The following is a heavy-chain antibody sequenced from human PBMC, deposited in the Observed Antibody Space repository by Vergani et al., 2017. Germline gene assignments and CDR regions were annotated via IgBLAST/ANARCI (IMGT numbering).Heavy chain of an antibody. Sequence: QVQLVESGGGMVQPGRSLRLSCAASGFAFGGYGMHWVRQAPGKGLEWVASISFDGNKKDYTDSVKGRFTISRDSSKTLYLQMDRLTAEDTAIYYCAGPQGTSAYYYGGFDYWGQGILVTVSS. D-gene: IGHD3-22*01. CDR1: GFAFGGYG. CDR3: AGPQGTSAYYYGGFDY. J-gene: IGHJ4*02. V-gene: IGHV3-30*03. CDR2: ISFDGNKK.